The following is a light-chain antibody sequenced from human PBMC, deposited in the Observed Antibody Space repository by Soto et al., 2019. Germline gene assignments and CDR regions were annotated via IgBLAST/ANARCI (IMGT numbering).Light chain of an antibody. Sequence: HSALTQPASVSGSPGQSITISCTGTSSDVGGYNYVSWYQQHPGKAPKLMIYDVSNRPSGVSNRFSGSKSGNTASLTISGLQAEDEADYYCSSYTSSSTGVFGTGTKVTVL. CDR1: SSDVGGYNY. CDR2: DVS. V-gene: IGLV2-14*01. J-gene: IGLJ1*01. CDR3: SSYTSSSTGV.